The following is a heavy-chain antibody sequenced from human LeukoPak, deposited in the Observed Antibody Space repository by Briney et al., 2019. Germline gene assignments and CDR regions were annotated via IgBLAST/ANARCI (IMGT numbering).Heavy chain of an antibody. V-gene: IGHV3-30-3*01. CDR3: ANQRRDSSSSSFRYYFDY. D-gene: IGHD6-6*01. J-gene: IGHJ4*02. CDR1: GFTFSSYA. Sequence: TGGSLRLSCAASGFTFSSYAMHWVRQAPGKGLEWVAVISYDGSNKYYADSVKGRFTISRDNSKNTVYLQMNSLRAEDTAVYYCANQRRDSSSSSFRYYFDYWGQGTLVTVSS. CDR2: ISYDGSNK.